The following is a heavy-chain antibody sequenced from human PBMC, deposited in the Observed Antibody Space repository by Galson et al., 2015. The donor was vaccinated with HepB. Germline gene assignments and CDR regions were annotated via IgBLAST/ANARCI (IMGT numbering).Heavy chain of an antibody. V-gene: IGHV3-9*01. CDR3: AKDMEYSSSSGVDY. J-gene: IGHJ4*02. CDR2: ISWNSGSI. CDR1: GFTFDDYA. D-gene: IGHD6-6*01. Sequence: SLRLSCAASGFTFDDYAMHWVRQAPGKGLEWVSGISWNSGSIGYADSVKGRFTISRDNAKNSLYLQMNSLRAEDTALYYCAKDMEYSSSSGVDYWGQGTLVTVSS.